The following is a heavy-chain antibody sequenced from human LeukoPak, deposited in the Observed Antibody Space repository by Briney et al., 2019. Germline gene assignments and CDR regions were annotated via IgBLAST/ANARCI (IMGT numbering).Heavy chain of an antibody. CDR2: ICDYNGNT. V-gene: IGHV1-18*01. CDR1: GYTCRNYA. Sequence: ASVKVSCKASGYTCRNYAITWVRQAPGQGHEWMGWICDYNGNTNYEQKFQGRVTITTDTSTSTAYMELRSLRSDDTAVYYCARGDYYDSSGYFPGMNYWGQGTLVTVSS. J-gene: IGHJ4*02. D-gene: IGHD3-22*01. CDR3: ARGDYYDSSGYFPGMNY.